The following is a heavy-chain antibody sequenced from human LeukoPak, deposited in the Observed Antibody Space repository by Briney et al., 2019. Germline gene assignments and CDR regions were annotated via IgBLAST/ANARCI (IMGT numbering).Heavy chain of an antibody. D-gene: IGHD6-19*01. V-gene: IGHV3-30*18. CDR3: AKPRQWLADFDY. Sequence: GSLRLSWAASGFTFSSYGMHWVRQAPGKGLEWVAVIAYDGSNKYYADSVKGRFTISRDNSKNTLYLQMNSLRAEDTAVYYCAKPRQWLADFDYWGQGTLVTVSS. CDR2: IAYDGSNK. J-gene: IGHJ4*02. CDR1: GFTFSSYG.